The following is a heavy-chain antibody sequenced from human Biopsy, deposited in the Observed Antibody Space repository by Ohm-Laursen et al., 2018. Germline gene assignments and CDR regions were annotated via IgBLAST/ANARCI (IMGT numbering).Heavy chain of an antibody. Sequence: AASVKVSCKASGYTYPDYYVHWVRQAPGQGLEWMGWIKPNNGDTDYSQRFQGRVTLAWDRSASTGYMEVSSLRSGDTALYYCATRGGDDFWSGHYSEIYYYYTLDVWGQGTTVTVSS. D-gene: IGHD3-3*01. V-gene: IGHV1-2*02. CDR3: ATRGGDDFWSGHYSEIYYYYTLDV. CDR1: GYTYPDYY. J-gene: IGHJ6*02. CDR2: IKPNNGDT.